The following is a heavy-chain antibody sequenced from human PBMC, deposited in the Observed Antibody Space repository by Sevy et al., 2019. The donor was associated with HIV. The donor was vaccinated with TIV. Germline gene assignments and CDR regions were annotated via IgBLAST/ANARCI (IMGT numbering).Heavy chain of an antibody. Sequence: GGSLRLSCAASGFTFSGYWMSWVRQAPGKGLQWVANIKQDGSKNEFVDSVKGRFTISRDNPKNSLYLQMNSLRAEDTAVYYCARGSAGGFDYWGQGTLVTVSS. CDR1: GFTFSGYW. D-gene: IGHD2-15*01. CDR3: ARGSAGGFDY. V-gene: IGHV3-7*01. J-gene: IGHJ4*02. CDR2: IKQDGSKN.